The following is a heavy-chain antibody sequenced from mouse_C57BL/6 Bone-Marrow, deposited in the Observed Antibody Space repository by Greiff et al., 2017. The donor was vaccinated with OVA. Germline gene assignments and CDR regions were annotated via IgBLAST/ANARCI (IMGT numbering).Heavy chain of an antibody. CDR2: IDPSDSYT. J-gene: IGHJ4*01. D-gene: IGHD2-4*01. V-gene: IGHV1-69*01. Sequence: VQLQQPGAELVMPGASVKLSCKASGYTFTSYWMHWVKQRPGQGLEWIGEIDPSDSYTNYNQKFKGKSTLTVDKSSSTAYMQLSSLKSEDSAVYYCARGDYDGYYYAMDYWGQGTSVTVSS. CDR3: ARGDYDGYYYAMDY. CDR1: GYTFTSYW.